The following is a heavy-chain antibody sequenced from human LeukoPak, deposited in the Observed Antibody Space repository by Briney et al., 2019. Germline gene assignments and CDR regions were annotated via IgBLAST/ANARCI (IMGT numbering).Heavy chain of an antibody. Sequence: SETLSLTCAVYGGSFSGYYWSWIRQPPGKGLEWIGEINHSGSTNYNPSLKSRDTISVDTSKNQFSLKLSSVTAADTAVYYCARVGLYSSGWSDYWGQGTLVTVSS. CDR3: ARVGLYSSGWSDY. CDR2: INHSGST. J-gene: IGHJ4*02. CDR1: GGSFSGYY. V-gene: IGHV4-34*01. D-gene: IGHD6-19*01.